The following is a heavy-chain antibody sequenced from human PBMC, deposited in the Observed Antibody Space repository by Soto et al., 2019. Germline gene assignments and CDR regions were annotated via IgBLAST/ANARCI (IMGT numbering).Heavy chain of an antibody. V-gene: IGHV3-33*01. CDR1: GFSFSSYG. CDR3: AGHYGSGSYQGPLDY. D-gene: IGHD3-10*01. CDR2: IWSDVSKK. J-gene: IGHJ4*02. Sequence: GGSLRLSCAASGFSFSSYGMHWVRQAPGKGLEWVAAIWSDVSKKYYADSVKGRFTISRDNSKNTLYVEMNSLRAEDTAVYYCAGHYGSGSYQGPLDYWGQGTLVTVSS.